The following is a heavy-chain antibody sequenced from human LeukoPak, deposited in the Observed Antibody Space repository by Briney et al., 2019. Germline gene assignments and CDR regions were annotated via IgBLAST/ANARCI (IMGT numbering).Heavy chain of an antibody. CDR3: AREPYYYDHTGFHPRYLDS. Sequence: HPLPLTCVLSGDSVSGSNGAWHWLTPSPARRLEWLGRTYYRAKWYYALAVAVKSRITLNPDTSKNQFSPQLNSVTPEDTAVYYWAREPYYYDHTGFHPRYLDSWGQGGLGSASS. V-gene: IGHV6-1*01. J-gene: IGHJ4*02. CDR1: GDSVSGSNGA. D-gene: IGHD3-22*01. CDR2: TYYRAKWYY.